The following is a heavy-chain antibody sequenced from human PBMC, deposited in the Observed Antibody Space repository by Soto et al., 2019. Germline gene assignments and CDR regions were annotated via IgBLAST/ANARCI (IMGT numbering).Heavy chain of an antibody. V-gene: IGHV1-69*06. CDR1: GGTFSSYA. D-gene: IGHD2-15*01. CDR2: IIPIFGTA. J-gene: IGHJ5*02. CDR3: ARDRDCSGGSCYHNWFDP. Sequence: QVQLVQSGAEVKKPGSSVKVSCKASGGTFSSYAISWVRQAPGQGLEWMGGIIPIFGTANYAQKFQGRVTITADKSPSTAYMELSSLRSEDTAVYYCARDRDCSGGSCYHNWFDPWGQGTLVTVSS.